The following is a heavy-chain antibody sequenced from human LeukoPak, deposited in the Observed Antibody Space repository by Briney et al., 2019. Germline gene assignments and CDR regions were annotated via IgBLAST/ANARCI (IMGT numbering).Heavy chain of an antibody. CDR3: ARLGEGVAAAAFDC. V-gene: IGHV1-18*01. Sequence: ASVKVSCKASGYTFTIYGISWVRQAPGQGLEWMGWISAYNGNTNYAQKLQGRVTMTTDTSTSTAYMELRSLRSDDTAVYYCARLGEGVAAAAFDCWGQGTLVTVSS. CDR2: ISAYNGNT. D-gene: IGHD6-13*01. CDR1: GYTFTIYG. J-gene: IGHJ4*02.